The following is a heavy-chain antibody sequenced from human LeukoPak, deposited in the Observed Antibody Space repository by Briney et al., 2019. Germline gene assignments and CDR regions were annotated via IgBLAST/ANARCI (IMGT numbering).Heavy chain of an antibody. CDR3: ARDSSMLRGPLVIYYFDF. V-gene: IGHV3-23*01. J-gene: IGHJ4*02. CDR2: ISGSGGGT. D-gene: IGHD3-10*01. CDR1: GLPFSSNG. Sequence: GGSLRLSCAVSGLPFSSNGMGWVRQAPGKGLEWVSGISGSGGGTYYADSVKGRFTNSRDNSKNTLYLQMNSLRVEDTAVYYCARDSSMLRGPLVIYYFDFWGQGTLVTVSS.